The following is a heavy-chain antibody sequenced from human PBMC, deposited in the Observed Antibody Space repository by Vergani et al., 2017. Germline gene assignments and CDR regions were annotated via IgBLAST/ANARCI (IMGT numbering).Heavy chain of an antibody. CDR3: ARDNKQLRPRAFDL. D-gene: IGHD4-23*01. Sequence: QVQLQQSGPGLVKPSETLTLTCDVSDSSIMTYPYWGWFRQSPGKGLEWIGCIHHSGDTHYNSSLKRRVSISIVSSSTFSLSLNSVTAADTAVYYCARDNKQLRPRAFDLWGQGTMVTVSS. CDR2: IHHSGDT. V-gene: IGHV4-38-2*02. CDR1: DSSIMTYPY. J-gene: IGHJ3*01.